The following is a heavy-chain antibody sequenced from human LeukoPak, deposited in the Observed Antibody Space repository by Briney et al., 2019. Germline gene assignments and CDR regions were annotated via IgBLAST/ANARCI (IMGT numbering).Heavy chain of an antibody. Sequence: SETLSLTCTVSGGSISSSSYYWGWIRQPPGKGLEWIGSIYYSGSTYYNPSLKSRVTISVDTSKNQFSLKLSSVTAADTAVYYCARHQIRSQAIFDYWGQGTLVTVSS. CDR1: GGSISSSSYY. CDR3: ARHQIRSQAIFDY. V-gene: IGHV4-39*01. J-gene: IGHJ4*02. CDR2: IYYSGST.